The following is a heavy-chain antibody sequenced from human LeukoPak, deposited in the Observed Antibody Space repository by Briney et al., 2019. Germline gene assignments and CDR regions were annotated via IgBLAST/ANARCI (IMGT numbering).Heavy chain of an antibody. CDR3: ARDDFTNPLDY. CDR1: GGTFSSYA. Sequence: GASVKVSCKASGGTFSSYAISWVRQAPGQGLEWMGGIIPIFGTANYAQKFQGRVTITADESTSTAYMELRSLRSDDTAVYYCARDDFTNPLDYWGQGTLVTVSS. D-gene: IGHD3-3*01. V-gene: IGHV1-69*13. CDR2: IIPIFGTA. J-gene: IGHJ4*02.